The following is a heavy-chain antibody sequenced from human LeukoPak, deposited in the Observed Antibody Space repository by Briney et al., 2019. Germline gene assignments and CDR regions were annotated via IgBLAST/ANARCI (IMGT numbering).Heavy chain of an antibody. CDR1: GFSLSDYW. Sequence: PGGSLRLSCVGSGFSLSDYWMHWVRHTPGKGLMWVSRITSDGSTTWYADSVKGRFTVSRDNAKNTLFLEMNSLRDEDTALYYRARGPGCGGDCYPGQLSHYYNGMDVWGQGTTVTVSS. CDR2: ITSDGSTT. D-gene: IGHD2-21*02. J-gene: IGHJ6*02. CDR3: ARGPGCGGDCYPGQLSHYYNGMDV. V-gene: IGHV3-74*01.